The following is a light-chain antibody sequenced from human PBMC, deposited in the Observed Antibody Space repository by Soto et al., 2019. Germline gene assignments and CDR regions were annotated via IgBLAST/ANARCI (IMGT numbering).Light chain of an antibody. J-gene: IGKJ1*01. CDR2: GAS. V-gene: IGKV3D-15*01. CDR1: QSISRN. Sequence: EMVVRQSPATLSVSPGERVALSCRASQSISRNLAWYQQKPGQAPRLLIYGASTRATGIPARFSGSGSGTDFNLTISSLQSEDFAVYYCQQYYHWPRTFGQGTKVDIK. CDR3: QQYYHWPRT.